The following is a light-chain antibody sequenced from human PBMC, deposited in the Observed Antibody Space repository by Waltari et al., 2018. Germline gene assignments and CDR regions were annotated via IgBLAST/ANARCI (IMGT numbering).Light chain of an antibody. CDR1: SSNIGSNT. CDR2: SNN. Sequence: QSVLPQPPSASGTPGQRVTMSCSGSSSNIGSNTVNWYQQLPGTAPKLLIYSNNQRPSGVPDRFSGSKSGTSASLAISGLQSEDEADYYCAAWDNSLHGPVFGGGTKLTVL. V-gene: IGLV1-44*01. CDR3: AAWDNSLHGPV. J-gene: IGLJ2*01.